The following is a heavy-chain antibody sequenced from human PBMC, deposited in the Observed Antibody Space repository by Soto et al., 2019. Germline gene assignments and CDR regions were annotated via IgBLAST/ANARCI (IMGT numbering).Heavy chain of an antibody. CDR3: ARHHVRGRTIAGAAEF. D-gene: IGHD1-26*01. CDR1: GGSLSGYY. CDR2: INYSGNT. Sequence: QVQLQQWGAGLLKPSETPSLTCAVYGGSLSGYYWSWIRQPPGKALEWIGEINYSGNTNYNPSLKSRVTISVDTSKNQLFLNLSSVTAADTAMYYCARHHVRGRTIAGAAEFWGQGTLVTVSS. V-gene: IGHV4-34*01. J-gene: IGHJ4*02.